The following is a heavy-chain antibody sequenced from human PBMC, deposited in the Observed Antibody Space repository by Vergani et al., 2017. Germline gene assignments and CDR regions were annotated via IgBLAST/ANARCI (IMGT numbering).Heavy chain of an antibody. CDR1: GFTFSGSA. V-gene: IGHV3-73*01. D-gene: IGHD3-22*01. CDR2: IRSKANSYAT. Sequence: EVQLVESGGGLVQPGGSLKLSCAASGFTFSGSAMHWVRQASGKGLEWVGRIRSKANSYATAYAASVKGRFTISRDDSKNTAYLQMNSLNTEDTAVYYCTRTYYYDSSGYYSDYWGQGTLVTVSS. J-gene: IGHJ4*02. CDR3: TRTYYYDSSGYYSDY.